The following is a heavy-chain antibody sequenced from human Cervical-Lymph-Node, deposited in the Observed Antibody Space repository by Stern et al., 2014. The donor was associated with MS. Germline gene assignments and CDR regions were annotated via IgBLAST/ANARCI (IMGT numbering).Heavy chain of an antibody. V-gene: IGHV4-31*03. CDR1: GASISSGGYY. CDR3: ARVEERWLVIDPLVY. Sequence: QVQLQESGPGLVKPPPTLSLTCTVSGASISSGGYYWGWIRQRPGKGLVENGHFYDSGTTYYNPSLQSRVTMSEAAPKNQFSLHLNSVTAADTAVYYCARVEERWLVIDPLVYWGQGTLVSVSS. D-gene: IGHD6-19*01. J-gene: IGHJ4*02. CDR2: FYDSGTT.